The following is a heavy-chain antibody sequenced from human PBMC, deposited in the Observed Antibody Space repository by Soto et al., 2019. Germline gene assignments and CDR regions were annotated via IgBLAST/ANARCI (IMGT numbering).Heavy chain of an antibody. CDR2: TRNRANSYTT. Sequence: EVQLVESGGGLVQPGGSLRLSCAASGFTFSDHYMDWVRQAPGKGLEWVARTRNRANSYTTEYAASVKGRFTISRDNSKDSLDLQMNSLETEDTAVYYCTRSSGSYRYFDLWGRGTLVTVSS. CDR3: TRSSGSYRYFDL. V-gene: IGHV3-72*01. D-gene: IGHD1-26*01. CDR1: GFTFSDHY. J-gene: IGHJ2*01.